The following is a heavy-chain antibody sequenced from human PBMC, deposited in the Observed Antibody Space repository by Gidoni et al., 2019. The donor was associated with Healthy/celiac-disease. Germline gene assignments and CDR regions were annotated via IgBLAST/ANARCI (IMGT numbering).Heavy chain of an antibody. CDR1: GFTFSSYA. J-gene: IGHJ4*02. CDR3: AKDGGRAGVTIFGVVIARHLDY. V-gene: IGHV3-23*01. CDR2: ISGSGGST. Sequence: EVQLLESGGGLVQPGGSLRLSCAASGFTFSSYAMTWVRQAPGKGLEWVSAISGSGGSTNYADSVKGRCTISRDNSKNTLYLQMNSLRAEDTAVYYCAKDGGRAGVTIFGVVIARHLDYWGQGTLVTVSS. D-gene: IGHD3-3*01.